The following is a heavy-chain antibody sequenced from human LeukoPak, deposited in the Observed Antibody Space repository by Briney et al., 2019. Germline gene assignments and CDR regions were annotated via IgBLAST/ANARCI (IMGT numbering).Heavy chain of an antibody. J-gene: IGHJ6*02. CDR2: ISSSSSYI. CDR1: GFTFSSYS. D-gene: IGHD3-3*01. Sequence: GGSLRLSCAASGFTFSSYSMNWVRQAPGKGLEWVSSISSSSSYIYYADSVKGRFTISRDNAKNPLYLQMNSLRAEDTAVYYCARGSLNTIFGVVIALDYYYGMDVWGQGTTVTVSS. V-gene: IGHV3-21*01. CDR3: ARGSLNTIFGVVIALDYYYGMDV.